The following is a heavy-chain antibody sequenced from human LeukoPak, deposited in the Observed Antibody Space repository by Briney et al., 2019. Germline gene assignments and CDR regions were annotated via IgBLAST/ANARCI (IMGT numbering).Heavy chain of an antibody. Sequence: GGSLRLSCAASGYTFSSYWMHWVRQAPGKGLVWVSRINSDGSGTSYADTVKGRFTNSRDNAKNTLYLQMNSLRDEDTAVYYCARPSDGFDPWGQGTLVTVSS. CDR1: GYTFSSYW. CDR2: INSDGSGT. J-gene: IGHJ5*02. V-gene: IGHV3-74*01. CDR3: ARPSDGFDP.